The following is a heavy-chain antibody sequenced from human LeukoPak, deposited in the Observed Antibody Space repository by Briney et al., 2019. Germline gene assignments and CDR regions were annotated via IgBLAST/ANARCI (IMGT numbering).Heavy chain of an antibody. Sequence: GGSLRLFCAASGFTLRRYGMHWVRHAPGKGRDWVVFIHHDGSNKYYADSVRGRFTISRDNSKNTLYLQMNSLRAEDTAVYYCAKRRDGYNWVNWFDPWGQGTLVTVSS. J-gene: IGHJ5*02. CDR1: GFTLRRYG. V-gene: IGHV3-30*02. CDR3: AKRRDGYNWVNWFDP. CDR2: IHHDGSNK. D-gene: IGHD5-24*01.